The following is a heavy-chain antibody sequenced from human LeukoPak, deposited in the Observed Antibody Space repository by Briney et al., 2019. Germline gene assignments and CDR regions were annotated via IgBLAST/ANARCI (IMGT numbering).Heavy chain of an antibody. Sequence: PGGSLRLSCAASGFTFSSYSINWVRQAPGKGLEWVSYISSSTGTIYYADSVKGRFTISRDNSKNTLYLQMNSLRAEDTAVYYCAKDGEQLVRPYYFDYWGQGTLVTVSS. CDR3: AKDGEQLVRPYYFDY. V-gene: IGHV3-48*01. J-gene: IGHJ4*02. CDR2: ISSSTGTI. CDR1: GFTFSSYS. D-gene: IGHD1-1*01.